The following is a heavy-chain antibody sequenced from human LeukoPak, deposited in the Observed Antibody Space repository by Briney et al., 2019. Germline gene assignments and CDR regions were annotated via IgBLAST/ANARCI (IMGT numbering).Heavy chain of an antibody. CDR2: IKQDGSEK. CDR3: VRSAYLDSTGYYFDS. J-gene: IGHJ4*02. V-gene: IGHV3-7*01. CDR1: GFTFSSYW. Sequence: GGSLRLSCAASGFTFSSYWMSWVRQAPGKGLEWVANIKQDGSEKYYVDSVKGRFTISRDNAKNTLYLQMNSLRAEDTAVYYCVRSAYLDSTGYYFDSWGQGTLVTVSS. D-gene: IGHD3-22*01.